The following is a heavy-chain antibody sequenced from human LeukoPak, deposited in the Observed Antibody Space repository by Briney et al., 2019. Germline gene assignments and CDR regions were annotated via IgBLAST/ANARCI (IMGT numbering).Heavy chain of an antibody. V-gene: IGHV3-33*01. Sequence: GRSPRLSCAASGFTFSSYGMHWVRQAPGKGLEWVAVIWHDGSTKYYGDSVKGRFTISRDNSKNTQYLQMNSLRAEDTAVYYCARAPTTYSSGWPYSFDYWGQGTLVTVSS. CDR1: GFTFSSYG. J-gene: IGHJ4*02. D-gene: IGHD6-19*01. CDR2: IWHDGSTK. CDR3: ARAPTTYSSGWPYSFDY.